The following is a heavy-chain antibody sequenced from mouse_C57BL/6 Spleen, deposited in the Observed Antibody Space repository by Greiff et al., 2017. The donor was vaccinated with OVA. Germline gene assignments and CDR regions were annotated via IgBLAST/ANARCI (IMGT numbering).Heavy chain of an antibody. J-gene: IGHJ2*01. V-gene: IGHV3-6*01. CDR3: ARDQPYYGFDY. Sequence: EVQLVESGPGLVKPSQSLSLTCSVTGYSITSGYYWNWIRQFPGNKLEWMGYISYDGSNKYNPSLKNRISITRDTSKNQFFLKLNSVTTEDTATDYCARDQPYYGFDYWGQGTTLTVSS. D-gene: IGHD2-10*01. CDR2: ISYDGSN. CDR1: GYSITSGYY.